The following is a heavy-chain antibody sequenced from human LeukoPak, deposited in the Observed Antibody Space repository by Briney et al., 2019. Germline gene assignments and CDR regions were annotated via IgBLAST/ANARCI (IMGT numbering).Heavy chain of an antibody. CDR1: AYTFTSYY. Sequence: ASVKVSCKASAYTFTSYYMHWVRQAPGQGLEWMGIINPSGGSTTYAQKFQGRVTMTRDTATSTVYRELSSLRSEDTAVYCCARSTVTVIDYWGQGTLVTVSS. J-gene: IGHJ4*02. V-gene: IGHV1-46*01. D-gene: IGHD4-17*01. CDR3: ARSTVTVIDY. CDR2: INPSGGST.